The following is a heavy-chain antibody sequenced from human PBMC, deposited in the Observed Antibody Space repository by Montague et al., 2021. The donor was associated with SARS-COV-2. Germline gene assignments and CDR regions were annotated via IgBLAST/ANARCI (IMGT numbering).Heavy chain of an antibody. J-gene: IGHJ6*02. D-gene: IGHD3-16*01. V-gene: IGHV3-74*01. CDR2: VKGDGSRI. CDR1: GFTFSSYW. Sequence: SLRLSCAASGFTFSSYWMHWVRQAPGTGLVRVSRVKGDGSRISYADSVKGRFTISRDNAKNTLYLQMNSLRAEDTAVYFCARGYFPVGGSENWGSYGMDVWGQGTTVTVSS. CDR3: ARGYFPVGGSENWGSYGMDV.